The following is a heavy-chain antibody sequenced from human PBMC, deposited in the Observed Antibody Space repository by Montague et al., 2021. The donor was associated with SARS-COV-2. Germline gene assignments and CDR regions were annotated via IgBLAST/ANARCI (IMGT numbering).Heavy chain of an antibody. CDR3: ARDTRIQLWFDRDYYYGMDV. V-gene: IGHV6-1*01. CDR2: TYYRSKWYN. J-gene: IGHJ6*02. Sequence: CAISGDSVSSNSAAWSWIRQSPSRGLEWLGRTYYRSKWYNDYAVSVKSRITINPDTSKNQFSLQLNSVTPEDTAVYYCARDTRIQLWFDRDYYYGMDVWGQRTTVTVSS. CDR1: GDSVSSNSAA. D-gene: IGHD5-18*01.